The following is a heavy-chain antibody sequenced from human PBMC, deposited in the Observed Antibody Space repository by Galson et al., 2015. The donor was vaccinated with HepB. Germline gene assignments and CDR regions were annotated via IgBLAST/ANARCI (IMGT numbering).Heavy chain of an antibody. CDR2: VSYDGSNK. D-gene: IGHD6-6*01. CDR1: GLIFIEYS. Sequence: SLRLSCAASGLIFIEYSMRWVRQAPGKGLEWVAVVSYDGSNKNYADSVKGRFTISRDNSKNTLFLQMKSLRGEDTAVYYCAQDKRSISARHVSYYYYGMDVWGQGTTVTVSS. J-gene: IGHJ6*02. CDR3: AQDKRSISARHVSYYYYGMDV. V-gene: IGHV3-30*18.